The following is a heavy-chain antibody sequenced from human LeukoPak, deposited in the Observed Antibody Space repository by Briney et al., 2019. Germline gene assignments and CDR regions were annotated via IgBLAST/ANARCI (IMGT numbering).Heavy chain of an antibody. CDR3: ARGSRITGGFDY. D-gene: IGHD1-20*01. CDR1: GVSINNSDFY. V-gene: IGHV4-39*07. CDR2: INHSGST. J-gene: IGHJ4*02. Sequence: SETLSLTCTVSGVSINNSDFYWGWIRQPPGKGLEWIGEINHSGSTNYNPSLKSRVTISVDTSKNQFSLKLSSVTAADTAVYYCARGSRITGGFDYWGQGTLVTVSS.